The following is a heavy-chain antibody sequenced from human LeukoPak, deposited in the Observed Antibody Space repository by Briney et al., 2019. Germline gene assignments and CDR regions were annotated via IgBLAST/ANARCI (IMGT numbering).Heavy chain of an antibody. V-gene: IGHV3-7*01. CDR1: GFTFSSYW. CDR2: IKQDGSEK. CDR3: ARVQSPGDYYYYYYMDV. J-gene: IGHJ6*03. D-gene: IGHD3-10*01. Sequence: PGGSLRLSCAASGFTFSSYWMSWVRQAPGKGLEWVANIKQDGSEKYYVDSVKGRFTISRDNAKNSLYLQMNSLRAEDTAVYYCARVQSPGDYYYYYYMDVWGKGTTVTVSS.